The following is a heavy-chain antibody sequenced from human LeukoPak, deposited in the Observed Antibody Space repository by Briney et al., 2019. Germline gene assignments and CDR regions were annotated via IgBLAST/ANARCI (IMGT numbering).Heavy chain of an antibody. V-gene: IGHV1-2*02. CDR3: ARVLARYGNLDY. CDR2: INPNSGGT. Sequence: ASVKVSCKASGYTFTDYYIHWVRQDPGQGLEWMGWINPNSGGTNYTQKFQGRVSMTRDTSISPAYLELNSLTPDDTAVYHCARVLARYGNLDYWGQGILVTVSS. D-gene: IGHD1-14*01. CDR1: GYTFTDYY. J-gene: IGHJ4*02.